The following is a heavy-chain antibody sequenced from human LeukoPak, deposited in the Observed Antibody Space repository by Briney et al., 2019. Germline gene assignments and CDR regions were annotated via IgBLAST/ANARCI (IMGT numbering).Heavy chain of an antibody. CDR2: IWYDASNK. CDR1: GFTFSSFG. Sequence: GGSLRLSCAASGFTFSSFGMHWVRQAPGKGLEWVAVIWYDASNKYYADSVKGRFTISRDNSKNTLFLQMNSLRDDDTAVYYCVRGVGVSRFNYFDPWGQGTLVIVSS. D-gene: IGHD6-13*01. CDR3: VRGVGVSRFNYFDP. V-gene: IGHV3-33*01. J-gene: IGHJ5*02.